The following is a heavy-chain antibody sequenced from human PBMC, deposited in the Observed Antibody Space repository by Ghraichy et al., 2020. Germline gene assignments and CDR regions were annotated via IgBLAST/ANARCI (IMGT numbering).Heavy chain of an antibody. CDR1: GFTFGDYA. CDR3: SRHRDIASRPTDFDY. V-gene: IGHV3-49*03. D-gene: IGHD6-6*01. J-gene: IGHJ4*02. CDR2: IRRKPYGGTT. Sequence: GGSLRLSCATSGFTFGDYAMSWFRQAPGKGLEWVGFIRRKPYGGTTDYAASVKGRFTISRDDSKSIAYLQMNSLKIEDSAVYYCSRHRDIASRPTDFDYWGQGTLVTVSS.